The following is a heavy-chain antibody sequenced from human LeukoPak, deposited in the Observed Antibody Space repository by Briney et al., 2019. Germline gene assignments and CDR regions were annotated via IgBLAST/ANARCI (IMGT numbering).Heavy chain of an antibody. CDR3: ARGRGYSSGWSGY. J-gene: IGHJ4*02. Sequence: SETLSLTCAVSGGSISSGGYSWSWIRQPPGKGLEWIGYIYHSGSTYYNPSLKSRVTISVDRSKNQFSLKLSSVTAADTAVYYCARGRGYSSGWSGYWGQGTLVTVSS. D-gene: IGHD6-19*01. CDR2: IYHSGST. V-gene: IGHV4-30-2*01. CDR1: GGSISSGGYS.